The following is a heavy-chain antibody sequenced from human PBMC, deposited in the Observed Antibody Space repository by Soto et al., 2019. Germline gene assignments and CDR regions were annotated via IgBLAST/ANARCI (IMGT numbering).Heavy chain of an antibody. V-gene: IGHV3-30*03. CDR2: ISYDSTKT. CDR3: ARTRSAWSDFHYYSLDV. CDR1: GFTFNSYG. Sequence: QVQLVESGGGVVQPGRSLRLSCAASGFTFNSYGMHWVRQGPGNGLEWVAFISYDSTKTYYADSVKGRFTISRDNSNSALYVRMNSLTGEDTAVYYCARTRSAWSDFHYYSLDVWGQGTTVTVSS. J-gene: IGHJ6*02. D-gene: IGHD1-26*01.